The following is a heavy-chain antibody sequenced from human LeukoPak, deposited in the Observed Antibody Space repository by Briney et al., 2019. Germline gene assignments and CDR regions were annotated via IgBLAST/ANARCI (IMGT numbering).Heavy chain of an antibody. Sequence: SETLSLTCAVYGGSFSGYYWSWIRQPPGKGLEWIGEINHSGSTNHNPSLKSRVTISVDTSKNQFSLKLSSVTAADTAVYYCARVGYSGYDFYGMDVWGKGTTVTVSS. D-gene: IGHD5-12*01. J-gene: IGHJ6*04. CDR2: INHSGST. CDR1: GGSFSGYY. V-gene: IGHV4-34*01. CDR3: ARVGYSGYDFYGMDV.